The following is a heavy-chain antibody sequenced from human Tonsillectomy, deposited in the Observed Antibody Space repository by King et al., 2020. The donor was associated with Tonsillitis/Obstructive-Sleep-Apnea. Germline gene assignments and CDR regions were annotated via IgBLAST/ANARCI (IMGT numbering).Heavy chain of an antibody. D-gene: IGHD3-10*01. J-gene: IGHJ3*02. CDR3: ARRRSSSGSYAFDI. V-gene: IGHV4-59*01. CDR1: GGSISSDY. CDR2: IYYSGST. Sequence: QLQESGPGLVKPSETLSLTCTVSGGSISSDYWSWIRQPPGKGLEWIGYIYYSGSTNYNPSLKSRVTISVDTSKNQFSLKLSSVTAADTAVYYCARRRSSSGSYAFDIRGQGTMVTVSS.